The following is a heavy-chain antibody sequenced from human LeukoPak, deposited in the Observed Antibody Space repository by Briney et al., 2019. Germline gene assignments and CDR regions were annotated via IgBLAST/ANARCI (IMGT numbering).Heavy chain of an antibody. J-gene: IGHJ4*02. CDR1: GFTVSSSH. Sequence: GGSLRLSCAASGFTVSSSHMTWVRQAPGKGLEWVSIIYSGGSTYYPDSVKGRFTISRDNSENTLYLQMNSLRVDDTAVYFCARLSSKLPFDCWGQGTLVTVSS. CDR3: ARLSSKLPFDC. V-gene: IGHV3-53*01. CDR2: IYSGGST.